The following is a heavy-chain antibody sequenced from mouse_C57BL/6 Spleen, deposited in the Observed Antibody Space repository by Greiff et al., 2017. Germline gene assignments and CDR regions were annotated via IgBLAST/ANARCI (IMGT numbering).Heavy chain of an antibody. Sequence: QVQLQQPGAELVKPGASVKLSCKASGYTFTSYWMHWVKQRPGQGLEWIGMIHPNSGSTNYNEKFKSKATLTVDKSSSTAYMQLSSLTSEDSAVYYGARFCDYDGAWYFDVWGTGTTVTVSS. CDR3: ARFCDYDGAWYFDV. CDR1: GYTFTSYW. CDR2: IHPNSGST. V-gene: IGHV1-64*01. J-gene: IGHJ1*03. D-gene: IGHD2-4*01.